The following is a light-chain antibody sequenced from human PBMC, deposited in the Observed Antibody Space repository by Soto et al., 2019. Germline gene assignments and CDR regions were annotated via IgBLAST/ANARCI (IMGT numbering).Light chain of an antibody. CDR1: QSISSW. V-gene: IGKV1-5*03. J-gene: IGKJ2*01. CDR2: KAS. CDR3: QQYKSDLFT. Sequence: DIQMTQSPSTLSASVGDRVTFTCRASQSISSWLAWYQQKPGRAPKLLIYKASSLESGVPSRFSGSGSGTECTLTISSLQADDFATYYCQQYKSDLFTFGQGTKLESK.